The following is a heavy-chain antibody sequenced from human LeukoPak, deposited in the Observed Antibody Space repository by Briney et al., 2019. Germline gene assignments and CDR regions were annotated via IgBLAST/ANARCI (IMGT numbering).Heavy chain of an antibody. V-gene: IGHV3-21*01. CDR3: APDSSSWGYFDY. D-gene: IGHD6-13*01. CDR2: ISSSSSYI. CDR1: GFTFSSYS. J-gene: IGHJ4*02. Sequence: GGSLRLSCAASGFTFSSYSMNWVRQAPGKGLEWVSSISSSSSYIYYADSVKGRFTISRDNAKNSLYLQMNSLRAEDTAVYYCAPDSSSWGYFDYWGQGTLVTVSS.